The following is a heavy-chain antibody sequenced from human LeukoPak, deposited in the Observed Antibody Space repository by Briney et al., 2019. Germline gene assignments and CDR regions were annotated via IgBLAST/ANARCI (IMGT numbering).Heavy chain of an antibody. V-gene: IGHV4-38-2*02. CDR2: IYHSGST. CDR1: GYSISSGYY. D-gene: IGHD3-9*01. CDR3: ARSINWFDP. J-gene: IGHJ5*02. Sequence: SETLSLTCTVSGYSISSGYYWGWIRQPPGKGLEWIRSIYHSGSTYYNPSLKSRVTISVDTSKNQFSLKLSSVTAADTAVYYCARSINWFDPWGQGTLVTVSS.